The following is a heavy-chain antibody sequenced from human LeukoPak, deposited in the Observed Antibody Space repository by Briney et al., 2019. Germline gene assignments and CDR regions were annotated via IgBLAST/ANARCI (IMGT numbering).Heavy chain of an antibody. V-gene: IGHV3-9*01. CDR3: ARVSVVVTEARDAFDI. Sequence: GGSLRLSCAASGFTFDDYAMHWVRQAPGKGLEWVSSISWNSGSIDYTDSVKGRFTISRDNAKNSLYLQMNSLRAEDTAVYYCARVSVVVTEARDAFDIWGQGTMVTVSS. D-gene: IGHD2-21*02. J-gene: IGHJ3*02. CDR1: GFTFDDYA. CDR2: ISWNSGSI.